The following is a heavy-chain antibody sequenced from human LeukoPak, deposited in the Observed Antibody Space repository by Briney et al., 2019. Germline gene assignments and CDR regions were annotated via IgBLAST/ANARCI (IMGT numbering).Heavy chain of an antibody. D-gene: IGHD5-24*01. Sequence: GGSLRLSCAASGFTFDDCAMHWVRQAPGKGLEWVSGISWNSGSIGYADSVKGRFTISRDNAKNSLYLQMNSLRAEDTAVYYCARLGRVEMGDVFDVWGQGTMVTVSS. V-gene: IGHV3-9*01. CDR3: ARLGRVEMGDVFDV. CDR1: GFTFDDCA. J-gene: IGHJ3*01. CDR2: ISWNSGSI.